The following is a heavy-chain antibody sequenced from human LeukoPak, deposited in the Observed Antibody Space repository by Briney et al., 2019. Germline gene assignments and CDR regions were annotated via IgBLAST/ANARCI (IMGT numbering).Heavy chain of an antibody. CDR3: ARVPPTYYYGSGTYSLDY. Sequence: ASVKVSCKASGYTFTGYYMHWVRQAPGQGLEWMGWINPNSGGTNYAQKFQGRVTMTRDTSISTAYMELSRLRSDDTAVYYCARVPPTYYYGSGTYSLDYWGQGTLVTVSS. D-gene: IGHD3-10*01. CDR2: INPNSGGT. CDR1: GYTFTGYY. J-gene: IGHJ4*02. V-gene: IGHV1-2*02.